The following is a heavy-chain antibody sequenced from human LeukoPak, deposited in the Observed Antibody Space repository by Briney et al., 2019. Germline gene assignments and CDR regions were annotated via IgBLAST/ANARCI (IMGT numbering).Heavy chain of an antibody. D-gene: IGHD3-3*01. CDR3: ARVTTIFGVDMYYFDY. J-gene: IGHJ4*02. CDR2: VYSSGST. Sequence: SETLSLTCAVYGGSFSGYYWSWIRQPPGKGLEWIGYVYSSGSTSYNLSLKSRVTISVDMSKHQFSLKLNSVTAADTAVYYCARVTTIFGVDMYYFDYWGQGALVTVSS. CDR1: GGSFSGYY. V-gene: IGHV4-59*01.